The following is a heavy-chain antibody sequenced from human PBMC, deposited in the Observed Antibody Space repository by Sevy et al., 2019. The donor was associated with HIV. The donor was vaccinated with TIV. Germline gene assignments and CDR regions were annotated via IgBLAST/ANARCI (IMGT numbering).Heavy chain of an antibody. CDR2: ISASGGNT. V-gene: IGHV3-23*01. Sequence: GGSLRLSCAASGFIFSGYVMSWVRQAPGKGLEWVSGISASGGNTYYADSVKGRFTISRDNSKNTLDLQMNSLRIEDTAVYYCAKDASSSRTGGTFQHWGQGTLVTVSS. CDR3: AKDASSSRTGGTFQH. J-gene: IGHJ1*01. D-gene: IGHD6-13*01. CDR1: GFIFSGYV.